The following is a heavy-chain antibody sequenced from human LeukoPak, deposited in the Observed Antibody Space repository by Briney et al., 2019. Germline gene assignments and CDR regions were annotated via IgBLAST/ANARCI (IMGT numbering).Heavy chain of an antibody. V-gene: IGHV3-23*01. CDR2: IGGSGSST. CDR3: AKSPRGYSYGSTAFYYFDY. D-gene: IGHD5-18*01. CDR1: GFTFSSYS. J-gene: IGHJ4*02. Sequence: GGSLRLSCAASGFTFSSYSMNWVRQAPGKGLEWVSAIGGSGSSTYYADSVKGRFTISRDNSKNTLSLQMNSLRAEDTAVYYCAKSPRGYSYGSTAFYYFDYWGQGTLVTVSS.